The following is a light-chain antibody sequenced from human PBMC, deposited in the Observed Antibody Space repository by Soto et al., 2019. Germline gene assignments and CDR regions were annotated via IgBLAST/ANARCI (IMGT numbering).Light chain of an antibody. CDR2: DVS. V-gene: IGLV2-14*01. J-gene: IGLJ1*01. CDR3: NPYTSSTTSYI. Sequence: QSVLTKAACVSGSPGQSISICCTGTSVDVGAFNDVSWYQRHPGKAPKLMIYDVSNRPSGVSNRFSGSTSGNTASLTISGFKVEDEAAYYCNPYTSSTTSYIFGPGTKVPVL. CDR1: SVDVGAFND.